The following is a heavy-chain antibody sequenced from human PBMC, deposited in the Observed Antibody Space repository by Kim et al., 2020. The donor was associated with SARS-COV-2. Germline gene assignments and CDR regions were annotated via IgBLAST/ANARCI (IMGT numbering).Heavy chain of an antibody. CDR2: ISSSSSYI. Sequence: GGSLRLSCAASGFTFSSYSMNWVRQAPGKGLEWVSSISSSSSYIYYADSVKGRFTISRDNAKNSLYLQMNSLRAEDTAVYYCARDRTYYYGMDVWGQGTTVSVSS. CDR1: GFTFSSYS. V-gene: IGHV3-21*01. D-gene: IGHD2-8*01. J-gene: IGHJ6*02. CDR3: ARDRTYYYGMDV.